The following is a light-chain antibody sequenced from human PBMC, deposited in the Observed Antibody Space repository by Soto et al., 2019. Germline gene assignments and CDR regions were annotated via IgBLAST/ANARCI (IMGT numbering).Light chain of an antibody. CDR1: QSLSSS. V-gene: IGKV3-15*01. Sequence: EIVLTQSPGTLSLSPGERATLSCRAGQSLSSSQLAWYQQKPGQAPRLLIYDASNRATGIPARFSGSGSGTEFTLTISTLQSEDFAIYYCQHYNNWPPWTFGQGTKVDIK. CDR3: QHYNNWPPWT. CDR2: DAS. J-gene: IGKJ1*01.